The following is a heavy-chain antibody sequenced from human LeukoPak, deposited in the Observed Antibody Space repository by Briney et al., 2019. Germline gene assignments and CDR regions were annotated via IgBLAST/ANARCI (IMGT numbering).Heavy chain of an antibody. J-gene: IGHJ5*02. D-gene: IGHD2-15*01. CDR2: ISGSGGST. V-gene: IGHV3-23*01. CDR3: AKQSGGSPFDP. CDR1: GFTFSNAW. Sequence: GGSLRLSCAASGFTFSNAWMSWVRQAPGKGLEWVSAISGSGGSTYYADSVKGRFTISRDNSKNTLYLQMNSLRAEDTAVYYCAKQSGGSPFDPWGQGTLVTVSS.